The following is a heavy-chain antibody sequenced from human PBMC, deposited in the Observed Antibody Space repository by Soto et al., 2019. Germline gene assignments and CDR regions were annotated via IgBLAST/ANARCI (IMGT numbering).Heavy chain of an antibody. CDR1: GFSLRSSGMG. CDR3: AHSSRGLQLRDAFDI. J-gene: IGHJ3*02. V-gene: IGHV2-5*02. CDR2: IYRDDDK. D-gene: IGHD2-15*01. Sequence: QITLKESGPTVVKPTQTLTLTCTFSGFSLRSSGMGVGWIRQPPGKALGWVALIYRDDDKGYSPSLNSRLNITTNTFKTPVILTMTKMDPVDTDTTFCAHSSRGLQLRDAFDIWGQGTMVTVSS.